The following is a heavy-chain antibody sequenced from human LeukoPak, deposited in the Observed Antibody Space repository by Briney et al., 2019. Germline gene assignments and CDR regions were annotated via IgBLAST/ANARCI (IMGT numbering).Heavy chain of an antibody. Sequence: PGGSLRLSCAASGFSFDDYGMSWVRQAPGKGLELASGINWNGGSTGYADSVKGRFTISRDNAKNSLYLQTNSLRAEDTAVYYCARDGLAAAGTNAFDIWGQGTMVTVSS. J-gene: IGHJ3*02. CDR2: INWNGGST. CDR3: ARDGLAAAGTNAFDI. D-gene: IGHD6-13*01. CDR1: GFSFDDYG. V-gene: IGHV3-20*04.